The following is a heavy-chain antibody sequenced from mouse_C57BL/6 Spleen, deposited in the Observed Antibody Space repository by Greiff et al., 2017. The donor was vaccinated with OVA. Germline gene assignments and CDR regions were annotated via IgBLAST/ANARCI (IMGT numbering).Heavy chain of an antibody. CDR1: GFTFSDYG. V-gene: IGHV5-17*01. J-gene: IGHJ3*01. CDR2: ISSGSSTI. Sequence: EVKLVESGGGLVKPGGSLKLSCAASGFTFSDYGMHWVRQAPETGLEWVAYISSGSSTIYYADTVKGRFTISRDNAKNTLFLQMTSLRSEDTAMYYCARQDYGNYVFAYWGQGTLVTVSA. CDR3: ARQDYGNYVFAY. D-gene: IGHD2-1*01.